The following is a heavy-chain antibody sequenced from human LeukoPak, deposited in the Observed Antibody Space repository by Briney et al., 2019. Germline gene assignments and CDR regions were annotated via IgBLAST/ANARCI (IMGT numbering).Heavy chain of an antibody. Sequence: GGSLRLSCAASGFTFSSYAMSWVRQAPGKGLEWVSAISGSGGSTYYADSVKGRFSISRDNSKNTLYLQMNSLRAEDTAVYYCTTGGSLYYYYYYMDVWGKGTTVTVSS. D-gene: IGHD2-15*01. CDR2: ISGSGGST. CDR3: TTGGSLYYYYYYMDV. V-gene: IGHV3-23*01. CDR1: GFTFSSYA. J-gene: IGHJ6*03.